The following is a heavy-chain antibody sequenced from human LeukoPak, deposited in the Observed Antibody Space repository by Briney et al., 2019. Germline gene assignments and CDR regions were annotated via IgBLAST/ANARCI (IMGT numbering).Heavy chain of an antibody. CDR2: IDPSGGST. Sequence: ASVTVSCKASGYTFTSYYIVWVRQAPGQGLEWMGRIDPSGGSTSYAQKFQGRVTMTRGTSTSTVYTELSSLISEDTAVYYCARNSGSGFDYWGQGTLVTVSS. CDR3: ARNSGSGFDY. V-gene: IGHV1-46*01. J-gene: IGHJ4*02. D-gene: IGHD2-15*01. CDR1: GYTFTSYY.